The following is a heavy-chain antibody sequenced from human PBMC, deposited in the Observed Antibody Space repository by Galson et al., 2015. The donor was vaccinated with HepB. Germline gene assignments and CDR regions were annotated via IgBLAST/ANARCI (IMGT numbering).Heavy chain of an antibody. CDR1: GFRFTDHY. CDR3: AARGGDYSGNGGGLDY. D-gene: IGHD4-23*01. J-gene: IGHJ4*02. Sequence: SLRLSCAVSGFRFTDHYMAWVRQAPGKGLEWLGRTRNKANYYTTEYAASVKGRFTISRDDSSYSLYLQMNSLRTEDTAVYYCAARGGDYSGNGGGLDYWGQGTLVIVSS. V-gene: IGHV3-72*01. CDR2: TRNKANYYTT.